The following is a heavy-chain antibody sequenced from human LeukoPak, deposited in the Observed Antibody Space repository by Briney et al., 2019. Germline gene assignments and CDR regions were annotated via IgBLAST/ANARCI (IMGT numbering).Heavy chain of an antibody. CDR3: ARVGHAIAAAQIGWFDP. J-gene: IGHJ5*02. Sequence: SETLSLTCTVSGASINSYYWSWLRQPPGKGREWSGNNHYSGSTNYNPALQGRVTISADTSNNHFSLKLSSVSAADTAGDYLARVGHAIAAAQIGWFDPWGQGTLVTVSS. D-gene: IGHD6-13*01. CDR1: GASINSYY. CDR2: NHYSGST. V-gene: IGHV4-59*13.